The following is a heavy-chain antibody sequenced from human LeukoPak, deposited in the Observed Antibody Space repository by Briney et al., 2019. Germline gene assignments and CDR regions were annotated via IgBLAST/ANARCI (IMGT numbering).Heavy chain of an antibody. V-gene: IGHV4-59*01. D-gene: IGHD1-26*01. J-gene: IGHJ5*02. CDR3: ARPVGATPPNWFDP. Sequence: SETLSLTCTVSGGSISSYYWSWIRQPPGKGLEWIGYIYYSGSTNYNPSLKSRVTISVDTSRNQFSLKLSSVTAADTAVYYCARPVGATPPNWFDPWGQGTLVTVSS. CDR2: IYYSGST. CDR1: GGSISSYY.